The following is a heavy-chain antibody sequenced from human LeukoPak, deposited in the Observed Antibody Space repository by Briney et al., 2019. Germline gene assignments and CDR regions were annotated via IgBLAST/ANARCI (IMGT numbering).Heavy chain of an antibody. Sequence: GGSLRLSCAASGFTFSSYSMNWVRQAPGKGLEWVSSISSSSSYIYYADSVKGRFTISRDNAKNSLYLRMNSLRAEDTAVYYCARDEYYYDSSLYFQHWGQGTLVTVSS. CDR3: ARDEYYYDSSLYFQH. CDR1: GFTFSSYS. CDR2: ISSSSSYI. J-gene: IGHJ1*01. D-gene: IGHD3-22*01. V-gene: IGHV3-21*01.